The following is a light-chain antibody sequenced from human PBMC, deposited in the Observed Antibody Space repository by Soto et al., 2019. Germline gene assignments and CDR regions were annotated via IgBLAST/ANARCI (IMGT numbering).Light chain of an antibody. J-gene: IGLJ2*01. CDR3: SSYTSSSTRGV. V-gene: IGLV2-14*01. CDR2: DGS. CDR1: SSDVGGYNY. Sequence: QSALTQPASMSGSPGQSITISCTGTSSDVGGYNYVSWYQQHPGKAPKLMIYDGSNRPSGVSNRFSGSKSGNTASLTISGLQDEEEAGYYCSSYTSSSTRGVFGGGTKLTVL.